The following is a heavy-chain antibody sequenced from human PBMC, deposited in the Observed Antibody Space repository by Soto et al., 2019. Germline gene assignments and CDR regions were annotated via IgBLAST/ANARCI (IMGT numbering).Heavy chain of an antibody. CDR1: GFRFSAYW. Sequence: GGSLRLSCAASGFRFSAYWIHWVRQVPGKGLAWVSHISNDDNSATYADSVKGRFTISRDDAKNTVYLQMNSLRAYDTAVYYCARVGRYYYGSGSYHWGQGT. CDR3: ARVGRYYYGSGSYH. D-gene: IGHD3-10*01. CDR2: ISNDDNSA. J-gene: IGHJ4*02. V-gene: IGHV3-74*01.